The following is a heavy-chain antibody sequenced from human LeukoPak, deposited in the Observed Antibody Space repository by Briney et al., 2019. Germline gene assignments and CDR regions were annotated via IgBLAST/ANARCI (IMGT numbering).Heavy chain of an antibody. CDR1: GYSFTSYW. D-gene: IGHD3-3*01. Sequence: GESLKISCKGSGYSFTSYWIGWVRQMPGKGLEWMGIIYPGDSDTRYSPSFQGQVTITADKSINTAYLQWSSLKASDTAIYYCARLLSSAYVFDDWGQGTLVTVSS. J-gene: IGHJ4*02. CDR2: IYPGDSDT. CDR3: ARLLSSAYVFDD. V-gene: IGHV5-51*01.